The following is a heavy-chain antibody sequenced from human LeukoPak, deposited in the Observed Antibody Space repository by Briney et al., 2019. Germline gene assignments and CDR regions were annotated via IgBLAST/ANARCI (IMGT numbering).Heavy chain of an antibody. CDR2: IYNAAIT. CDR1: GYSISSNY. J-gene: IGHJ4*02. CDR3: AGPWPVRTDY. Sequence: SETLSLTCTVSGYSISSNYWSWIRQPPGKGLEWIGYIYNAAITSYNSSLKSRVTISVDTSKNHFSLKLSSVTAADTAVYYCAGPWPVRTDYWGQGTLVTVSS. D-gene: IGHD4-23*01. V-gene: IGHV4-59*01.